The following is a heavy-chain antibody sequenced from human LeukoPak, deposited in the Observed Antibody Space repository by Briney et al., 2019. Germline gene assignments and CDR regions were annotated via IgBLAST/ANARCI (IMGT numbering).Heavy chain of an antibody. CDR3: ATAIGGVVATAHFTY. CDR1: GYTLSELS. V-gene: IGHV1-24*01. J-gene: IGHJ4*02. Sequence: ASVKLSCKVSGYTLSELSLHWVRQPPGKGLEWMGGFDPEDGETIDAQKFQGRLTMTEDTSTDTAYMELSSLRSEDTAVFYCATAIGGVVATAHFTYWGQGTLVTVSS. D-gene: IGHD2-21*02. CDR2: FDPEDGET.